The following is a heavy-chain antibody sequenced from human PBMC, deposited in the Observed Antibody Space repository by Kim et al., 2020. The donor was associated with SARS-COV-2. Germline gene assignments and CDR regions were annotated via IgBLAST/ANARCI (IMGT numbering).Heavy chain of an antibody. V-gene: IGHV3-30-3*01. CDR3: ARARSGYIVVVPADY. CDR2: ISYDGSNK. CDR1: GFTFSSYA. Sequence: GRSLRLSCAASGFTFSSYAMHWVRQAPGKGLEWVAVISYDGSNKYYADSVKGRFTISRDNSKNTLYLQMNSLRAEDTAVYYCARARSGYIVVVPADYWGQGTLVTVSS. D-gene: IGHD2-2*01. J-gene: IGHJ4*02.